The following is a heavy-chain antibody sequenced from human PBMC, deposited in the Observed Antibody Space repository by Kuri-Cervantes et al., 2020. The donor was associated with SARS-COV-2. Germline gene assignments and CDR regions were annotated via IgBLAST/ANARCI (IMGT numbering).Heavy chain of an antibody. J-gene: IGHJ6*02. CDR3: AKPHYSKAYYYYGMDV. D-gene: IGHD4-11*01. CDR2: ISYDGSNK. CDR1: GFTFSSYG. Sequence: GESLKISCAASGFTFSSYGMHWVRQAPGKGLEWVAVISYDGSNKYYADSVKGRFTISRDNSKNTLYLQMNSLRAEDTAEYYCAKPHYSKAYYYYGMDVWGQGTTVTVSS. V-gene: IGHV3-30*18.